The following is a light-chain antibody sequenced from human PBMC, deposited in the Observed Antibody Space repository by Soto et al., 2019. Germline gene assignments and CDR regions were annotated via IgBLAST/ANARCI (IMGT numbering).Light chain of an antibody. CDR1: SSDVGGYNY. J-gene: IGLJ1*01. V-gene: IGLV2-14*01. Sequence: QSALTQPASVSGSPGQSIIISCTGTSSDVGGYNYVSWYQQHPGKAPKLMIYEVSNRPSGVSNRFSGSKSGNTASLTISGLQAEDEADYYCSSYTSSSTLPYVFGTGTKLTV. CDR2: EVS. CDR3: SSYTSSSTLPYV.